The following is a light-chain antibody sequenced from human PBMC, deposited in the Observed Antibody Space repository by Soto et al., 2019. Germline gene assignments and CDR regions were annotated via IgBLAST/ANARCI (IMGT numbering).Light chain of an antibody. CDR2: GAS. J-gene: IGKJ1*01. CDR1: QSVSSSY. Sequence: EIVLTQSPGTLSLSPGERATLSCRASQSVSSSYLAWYQQKPGQAPRLLIYGASSRATGIPDRFSGSGSGIDFTLTISRMEPEDVAVYYCQQYGSSPPLAFGQGTKVEIK. V-gene: IGKV3-20*01. CDR3: QQYGSSPPLA.